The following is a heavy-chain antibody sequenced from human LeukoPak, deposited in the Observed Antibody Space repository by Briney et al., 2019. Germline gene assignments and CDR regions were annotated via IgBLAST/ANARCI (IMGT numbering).Heavy chain of an antibody. V-gene: IGHV3-64*01. CDR2: ISSNGGST. CDR1: GFTFSSYA. J-gene: IGHJ3*02. CDR3: AREVYYYGSGPKPATPDAFDI. D-gene: IGHD3-10*01. Sequence: GGSLRLSCAASGFTFSSYAMHWVRQAPGKGLEYVSAISSNGGSTYYANSVKGRFTISRDNSKNTLYLQMGSLRAEDMAVYYCAREVYYYGSGPKPATPDAFDIWGQGTMVTVSS.